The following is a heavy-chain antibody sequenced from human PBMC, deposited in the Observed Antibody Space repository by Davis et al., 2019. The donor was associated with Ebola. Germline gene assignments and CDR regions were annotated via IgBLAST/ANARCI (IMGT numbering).Heavy chain of an antibody. D-gene: IGHD2-2*01. Sequence: ASVKVSCKASGYIFTTYAIHWVRQAPGQRLEWMGWINAGNGDTKSSQKFQGRVTITRDTSASTAYMELTSLRSEDTAVYYCASRVVVTAGLDYYGMDVWGQGTTVTVSS. CDR1: GYIFTTYA. CDR2: INAGNGDT. J-gene: IGHJ6*02. CDR3: ASRVVVTAGLDYYGMDV. V-gene: IGHV1-3*01.